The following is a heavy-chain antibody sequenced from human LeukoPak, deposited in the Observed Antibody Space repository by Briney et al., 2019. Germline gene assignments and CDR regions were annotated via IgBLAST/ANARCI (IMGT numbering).Heavy chain of an antibody. D-gene: IGHD6-19*01. CDR3: AKVRAVHVSGAHNWFDP. Sequence: PWGSLSLSCAASGFTFSSYAMSWIRQAPGKGLEWVSAISGSGGSTYYADSVKGRFTIFRDNSKHTLYQQMTSLRAETTAVYYCAKVRAVHVSGAHNWFDPWGQGTLVTVAS. V-gene: IGHV3-23*01. CDR1: GFTFSSYA. J-gene: IGHJ5*02. CDR2: ISGSGGST.